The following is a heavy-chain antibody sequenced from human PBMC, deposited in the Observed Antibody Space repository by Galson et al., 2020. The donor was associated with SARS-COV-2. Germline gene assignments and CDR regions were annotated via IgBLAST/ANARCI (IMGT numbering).Heavy chain of an antibody. CDR1: GGSFSGYY. J-gene: IGHJ4*02. CDR3: ARDRAKPVAGFFTLVSYFDY. CDR2: INHSGST. V-gene: IGHV4-34*01. Sequence: SQTLSLTCAVYGGSFSGYYWSWIRQPPGKGLEWIGEINHSGSTNYNPSLKSRVTISVDTSKNQFSLKLSSVTPEDTAVYYCARDRAKPVAGFFTLVSYFDYWGQGNLVTVSS. D-gene: IGHD6-19*01.